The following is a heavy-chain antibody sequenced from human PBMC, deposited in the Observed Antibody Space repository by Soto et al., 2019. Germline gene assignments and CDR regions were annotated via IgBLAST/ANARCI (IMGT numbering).Heavy chain of an antibody. V-gene: IGHV1-18*01. CDR3: ARVGSSSSPGDF. Sequence: ASVKVSCKTSGYTFTIYGISWVRQAPGQGLEWMGWISGYNGDTNYAQRLQGRVTMTTDTSTSIAYMELRSLKSDDTATYYCARVGSSSSPGDFWGQGTLVTVSS. D-gene: IGHD6-6*01. CDR2: ISGYNGDT. CDR1: GYTFTIYG. J-gene: IGHJ4*02.